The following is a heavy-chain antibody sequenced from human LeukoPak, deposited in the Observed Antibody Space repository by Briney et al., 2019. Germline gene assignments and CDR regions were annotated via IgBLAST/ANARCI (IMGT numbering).Heavy chain of an antibody. Sequence: ASVKVSCKDSGYTFTSYDINWVRQATGQGLEWMAWMNPNSGNTGYAQKFQGRVTMTRNTSISTAYKELSSLRSENTAVYYCARDCGDCSSTIYGYYYYYMDVWGKGPRSPSP. D-gene: IGHD2-2*01. CDR2: MNPNSGNT. V-gene: IGHV1-8*01. CDR1: GYTFTSYD. CDR3: ARDCGDCSSTIYGYYYYYMDV. J-gene: IGHJ6*03.